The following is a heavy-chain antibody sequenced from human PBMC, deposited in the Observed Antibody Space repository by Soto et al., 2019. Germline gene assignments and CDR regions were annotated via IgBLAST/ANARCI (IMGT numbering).Heavy chain of an antibody. CDR1: GFFFGNFG. CDR3: ARDDCSSPSCYVY. J-gene: IGHJ4*02. V-gene: IGHV3-33*01. D-gene: IGHD2-2*01. Sequence: GGSLRLSCAASGFFFGNFGMHWVRRAPGKGLGWVAAIQSDGSKKYYADSVKGRFTISRDNSKNTLDLQMDSLRAEDTGVYFCARDDCSSPSCYVYWGQGTPVTVSS. CDR2: IQSDGSKK.